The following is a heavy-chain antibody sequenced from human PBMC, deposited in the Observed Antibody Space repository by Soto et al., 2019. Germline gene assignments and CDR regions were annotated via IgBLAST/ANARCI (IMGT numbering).Heavy chain of an antibody. D-gene: IGHD4-4*01. CDR2: IWYDGSNK. CDR1: GFTFSSYG. Sequence: GGSLRLSCAASGFTFSSYGMHWVRQAPGKGLEWVAVIWYDGSNKYYADSVKGRFTISRDNSKNTLYLQMNSLRAEDTAVYYCARDLNDYKVARGLDYWGQGTLVTVSS. J-gene: IGHJ4*02. V-gene: IGHV3-33*01. CDR3: ARDLNDYKVARGLDY.